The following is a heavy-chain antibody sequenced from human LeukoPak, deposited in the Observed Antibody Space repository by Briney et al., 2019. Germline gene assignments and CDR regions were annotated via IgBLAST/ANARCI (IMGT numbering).Heavy chain of an antibody. CDR2: IGGSGGST. J-gene: IGHJ4*02. V-gene: IGHV3-23*01. CDR3: AKVETAAAATLRGFDY. D-gene: IGHD6-13*01. CDR1: GFTLSSYA. Sequence: GGSLRLSCAASGFTLSSYAMSWVRQAPGRGLEWVSSIGGSGGSTYYADSVKGRFTISRDNSKNTLYLQMNSLRAEDTAVYYCAKVETAAAATLRGFDYWGQGTLVTVSS.